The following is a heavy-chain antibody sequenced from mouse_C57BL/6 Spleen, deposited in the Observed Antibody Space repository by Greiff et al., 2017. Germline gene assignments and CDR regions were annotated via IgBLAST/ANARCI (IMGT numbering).Heavy chain of an antibody. CDR3: ARDGLYYGNLFDD. J-gene: IGHJ2*01. CDR1: GFTFSSYA. D-gene: IGHD2-1*01. V-gene: IGHV5-4*01. CDR2: ISDGGSYT. Sequence: EVKLLESGGGLVKPGGSLKLSCAASGFTFSSYALSWVRQTPEKRLEWVATISDGGSYTYYPDNVKGRFTISRDNAKNNLYLQMSHLKSEDTAMYYCARDGLYYGNLFDDGGQGTTLTVSS.